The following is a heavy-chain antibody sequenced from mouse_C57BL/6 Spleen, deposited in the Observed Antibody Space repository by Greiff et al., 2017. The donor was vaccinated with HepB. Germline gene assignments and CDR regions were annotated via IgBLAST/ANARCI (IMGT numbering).Heavy chain of an antibody. J-gene: IGHJ2*01. Sequence: QVQLQQPGAELVMPGASVKLSCKASGYTFTSYWMHWVKQRPGQGLEWIGEIDPSDSYTNYNQKFKGKSTLTVDKSSSTAYMQLSSLTSEDSAVYYCARRGYYGSSYEDYWGQGTTLTVSS. CDR3: ARRGYYGSSYEDY. D-gene: IGHD1-1*01. CDR1: GYTFTSYW. CDR2: IDPSDSYT. V-gene: IGHV1-69*01.